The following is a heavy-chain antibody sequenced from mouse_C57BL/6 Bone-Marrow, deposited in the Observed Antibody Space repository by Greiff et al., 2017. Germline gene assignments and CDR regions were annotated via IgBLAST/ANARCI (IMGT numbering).Heavy chain of an antibody. J-gene: IGHJ2*01. CDR2: IDPENGDT. V-gene: IGHV14-4*01. CDR3: TTDGSPYYFDY. Sequence: VQLQQSGAELVRPGASVKLSCTASGFNIKDDYMHWVKQRPEQGLEWIGWIDPENGDTEYASKFQGKATITADTSSNTACLQLSSLPSADTAVYYCTTDGSPYYFDYWGQGTTLTVSS. D-gene: IGHD1-1*01. CDR1: GFNIKDDY.